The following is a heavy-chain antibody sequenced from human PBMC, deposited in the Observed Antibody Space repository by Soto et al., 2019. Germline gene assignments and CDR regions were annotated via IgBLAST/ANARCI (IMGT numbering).Heavy chain of an antibody. J-gene: IGHJ6*03. V-gene: IGHV3-15*01. Sequence: VGSLRLSCAASGFTFSNAWMSWVRQAPGKGLEWVGRIKSKTDGGTTDYAAPVKGRFTISRDDSKNTLYLQMNSLKTEDTAVYYCTTVWFGELLYSHGGYYYMDVWGKGTTVTVSS. CDR1: GFTFSNAW. CDR3: TTVWFGELLYSHGGYYYMDV. CDR2: IKSKTDGGTT. D-gene: IGHD3-10*01.